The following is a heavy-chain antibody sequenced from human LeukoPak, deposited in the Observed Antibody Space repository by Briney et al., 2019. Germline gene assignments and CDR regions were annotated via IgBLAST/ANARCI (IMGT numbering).Heavy chain of an antibody. CDR2: IYYGGGT. V-gene: IGHV4-39*07. Sequence: PSETLSLTCTVSGGSISSSSYYWGWIRQPPGKGLEWIGSIYYGGGTYYNPSLKSRVTVSVDTSKNQFSLKLSSVTAADTAVYYCARDDSYYGMDVWGQGTTVTVSS. CDR1: GGSISSSSYY. J-gene: IGHJ6*02. CDR3: ARDDSYYGMDV.